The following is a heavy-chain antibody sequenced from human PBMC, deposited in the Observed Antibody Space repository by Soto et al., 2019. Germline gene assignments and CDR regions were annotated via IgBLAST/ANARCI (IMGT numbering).Heavy chain of an antibody. V-gene: IGHV3-7*05. J-gene: IGHJ4*02. Sequence: EVQLVESGGGLVQPGGSLRLSCAASGFTFSTHWMSWVRQAPGKGLEWVANIKQDGSENYYVYSVKGRFTISRDNAKNSLYLQMNSLRAEDTAVYYCARVSTTNYFDYWGQGTLVTVSS. CDR1: GFTFSTHW. CDR2: IKQDGSEN. CDR3: ARVSTTNYFDY.